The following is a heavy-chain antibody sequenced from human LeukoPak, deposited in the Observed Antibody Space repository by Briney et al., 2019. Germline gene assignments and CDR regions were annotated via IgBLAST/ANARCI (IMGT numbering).Heavy chain of an antibody. CDR1: GFTFSTYA. Sequence: GGSLRLSCVASGFTFSTYAMHWVRQAPGKGLEWVTFISYEGSDKYYADSVKGRFTISRDNSKNTLYLQMNSLRAEDTAVYYCAKAPRGYSSGPSDYWGQGTLVTVSS. CDR2: ISYEGSDK. J-gene: IGHJ4*02. D-gene: IGHD6-19*01. V-gene: IGHV3-30*04. CDR3: AKAPRGYSSGPSDY.